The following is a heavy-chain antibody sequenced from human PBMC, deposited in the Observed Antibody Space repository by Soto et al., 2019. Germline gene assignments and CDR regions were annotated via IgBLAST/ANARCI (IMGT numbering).Heavy chain of an antibody. CDR3: SALSDAFDI. CDR2: IWYDGSNK. V-gene: IGHV3-33*01. J-gene: IGHJ3*02. CDR1: GFTFSSYG. Sequence: QVQLVESGGGVVQPGRSLRLSCAASGFTFSSYGMHWVRQAPGKGLEWVAVIWYDGSNKYYADSVKGRFTISRDNSKNTLYLQMNSRRAEDTAVYYCSALSDAFDIWGQRTMVTVSS.